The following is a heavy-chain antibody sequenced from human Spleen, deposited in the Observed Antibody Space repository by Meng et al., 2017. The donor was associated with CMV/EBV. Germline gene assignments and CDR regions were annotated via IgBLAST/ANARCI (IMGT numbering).Heavy chain of an antibody. J-gene: IGHJ4*02. CDR2: ISAYNGAT. D-gene: IGHD6-19*01. CDR3: ARDAGTIAVSGIGDY. CDR1: VYLFPKSG. V-gene: IGHV1-18*01. Sequence: SVYLFPKSGVNWMRQAPGQGPEWMGCISAYNGATMYAPKVQGRVTMTTDTSTSTAYMELRGLRSDDTAVYYCARDAGTIAVSGIGDYWGQGTLVTVSS.